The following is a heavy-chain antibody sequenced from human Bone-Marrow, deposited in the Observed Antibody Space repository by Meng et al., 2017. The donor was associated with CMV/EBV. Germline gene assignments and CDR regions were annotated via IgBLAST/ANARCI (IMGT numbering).Heavy chain of an antibody. J-gene: IGHJ2*01. Sequence: SSSMNWVRQAPGKGLEWVSSISSSSSYIYYADSVKGRFTISRDNAKNSLYLQMNSLRAEDTAVYYCARDAPLGYCSSTSCADWYFDLWGRGTLVTVSS. CDR3: ARDAPLGYCSSTSCADWYFDL. CDR2: ISSSSSYI. D-gene: IGHD2-2*01. V-gene: IGHV3-21*01. CDR1: SSS.